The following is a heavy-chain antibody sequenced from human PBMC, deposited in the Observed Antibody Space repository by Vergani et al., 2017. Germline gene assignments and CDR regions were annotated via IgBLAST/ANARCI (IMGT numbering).Heavy chain of an antibody. CDR2: IHHSGNT. D-gene: IGHD3-10*01. Sequence: QVQLQESGPGLVKPSETLTLTCDVSDSSIMTNPYWGWFRQSPGKGLEWIGCIHHSGNTHYNSFLKSRVSISIVSSSKFSLSLNSATAADTAIYYCARHRGSGCFFPSSYVYEMDVWGHGITVTVSS. CDR1: DSSIMTNPY. V-gene: IGHV4-38-2*01. J-gene: IGHJ6*02. CDR3: ARHRGSGCFFPSSYVYEMDV.